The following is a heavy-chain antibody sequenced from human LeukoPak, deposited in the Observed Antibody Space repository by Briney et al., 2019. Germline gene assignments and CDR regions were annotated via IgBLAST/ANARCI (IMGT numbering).Heavy chain of an antibody. CDR2: IYYSGST. V-gene: IGHV4-59*12. CDR1: GGSISSYY. CDR3: AREDGKIVGATEGED. D-gene: IGHD1-26*01. J-gene: IGHJ4*02. Sequence: SETLSLTCTVSGGSISSYYWSWIRQPPGKGLEWIGYIYYSGSTNYNPSFKSRVTISVDRSKNQFSLKLSSVTAADTAVYYCAREDGKIVGATEGEDWGQGTLVTVSS.